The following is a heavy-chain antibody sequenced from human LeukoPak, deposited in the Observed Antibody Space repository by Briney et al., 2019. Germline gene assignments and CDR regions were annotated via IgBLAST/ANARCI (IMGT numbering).Heavy chain of an antibody. Sequence: PSETLCLTCTVSGGSISSGDYWWGWIRQPPGKGLEWIASINHRGGTHYNPPLKSRVTISVDTSKNQFSLNLMSVTAADTAVYYCARQIGRDLWSFDYWGQGTLVTVSP. CDR3: ARQIGRDLWSFDY. V-gene: IGHV4-39*01. CDR2: INHRGGT. J-gene: IGHJ4*02. D-gene: IGHD2-21*01. CDR1: GGSISSGDYW.